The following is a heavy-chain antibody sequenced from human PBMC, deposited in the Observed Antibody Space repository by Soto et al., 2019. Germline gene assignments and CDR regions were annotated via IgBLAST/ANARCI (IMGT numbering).Heavy chain of an antibody. CDR2: IIPIFGTA. CDR1: GGTFSSYA. Sequence: SVKVSCKASGGTFSSYAISWVRQAPGQGLEWMGGIIPIFGTANYAQKFQGRVTITADESTSTAYMELSSLRSEDTAVYYCARCIXARGTPGRYYYYYGMDVWGQGTTVTVSS. D-gene: IGHD6-6*01. J-gene: IGHJ6*02. CDR3: ARCIXARGTPGRYYYYYGMDV. V-gene: IGHV1-69*13.